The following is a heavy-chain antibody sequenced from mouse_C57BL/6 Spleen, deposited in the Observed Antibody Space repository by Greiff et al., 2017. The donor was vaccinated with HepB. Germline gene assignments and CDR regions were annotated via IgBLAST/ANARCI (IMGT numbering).Heavy chain of an antibody. CDR2: IDPEAGET. V-gene: IGHV14-2*01. CDR1: GFNIKDYY. Sequence: EVQLQQSGAELVKPGASVKLSCTASGFNIKDYYMHWVKQRTEQGLEWIGRIDPEAGETKYAPKFQGKATITADTSSNTAYLQLSSLTSEDTAVYYCARGGRKDWYFDVWGTGTTVTVSS. D-gene: IGHD3-3*01. CDR3: ARGGRKDWYFDV. J-gene: IGHJ1*03.